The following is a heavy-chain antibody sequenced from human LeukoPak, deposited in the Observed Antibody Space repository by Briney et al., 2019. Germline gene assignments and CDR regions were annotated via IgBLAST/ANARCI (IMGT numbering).Heavy chain of an antibody. J-gene: IGHJ4*02. CDR3: AREWELRLFDY. V-gene: IGHV3-30-3*01. D-gene: IGHD1-26*01. Sequence: GGSLRLSCVVSGFTSRSYVMHWVRQAPGKGLEWVAVISDDGSSKDYSDSVRGRVTISRDNSKNTVYLEMNSLRAEDTAVYYCAREWELRLFDYWGQGTLVTVSS. CDR2: ISDDGSSK. CDR1: GFTSRSYV.